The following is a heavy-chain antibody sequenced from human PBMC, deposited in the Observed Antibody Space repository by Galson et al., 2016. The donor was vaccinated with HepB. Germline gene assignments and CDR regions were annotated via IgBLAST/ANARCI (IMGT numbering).Heavy chain of an antibody. V-gene: IGHV4-34*01. D-gene: IGHD3-9*01. CDR1: GGSFSGYY. CDR3: ARVNPQIRYSASEYYYGMDV. Sequence: SETLSLTCAVYGGSFSGYYWGWIRQPPGKGLEWIGEINHSGRTNYHPSLQSRVTMSVDTSKSQFSLKVTSVTAADTAVYFCARVNPQIRYSASEYYYGMDVWGQGTTVTVSS. J-gene: IGHJ6*02. CDR2: INHSGRT.